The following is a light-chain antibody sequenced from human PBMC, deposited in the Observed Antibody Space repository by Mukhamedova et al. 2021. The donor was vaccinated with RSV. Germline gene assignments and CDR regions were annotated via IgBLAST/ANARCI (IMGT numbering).Light chain of an antibody. CDR3: QQSSNVPFT. J-gene: IGKJ3*01. CDR2: EAS. V-gene: IGKV1-39*01. Sequence: WYQRRVHGKAPKLLIYEASNLESGVPSRFSGSGSGTVFTLTINSLQPEDLAIYYCQQSSNVPFTFGPGTKLD.